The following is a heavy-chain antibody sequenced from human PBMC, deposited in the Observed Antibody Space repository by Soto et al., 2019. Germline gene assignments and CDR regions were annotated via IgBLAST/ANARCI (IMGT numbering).Heavy chain of an antibody. J-gene: IGHJ6*02. D-gene: IGHD5-18*01. CDR2: ISADNGNT. CDR1: GYTFYSHS. V-gene: IGHV1-18*01. CDR3: ARCIQQDYYYGMDV. Sequence: ASVKVSCKASGYTFYSHSISWVRQAPGQGLEWMGRISADNGNTKYAQKFRGRVTMTTDTSTSTVYMELRNLRSDDTAVYYCARCIQQDYYYGMDVWGQGTMVTVS.